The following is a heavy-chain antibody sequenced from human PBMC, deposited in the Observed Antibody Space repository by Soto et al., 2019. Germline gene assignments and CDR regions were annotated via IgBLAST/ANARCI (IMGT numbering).Heavy chain of an antibody. CDR2: IYNSGST. Sequence: SETLSLTCTVSGGSISSGDYSWNWIRQPPGKGLEWIGYIYNSGSTSYNLSLKSRVTLSVDTSKNQFSLMLSSVTAADTAVYYCARVLRGAGYCFDYWGQGTLVTVSS. CDR1: GGSISSGDYS. CDR3: ARVLRGAGYCFDY. D-gene: IGHD3-10*01. J-gene: IGHJ4*02. V-gene: IGHV4-30-4*01.